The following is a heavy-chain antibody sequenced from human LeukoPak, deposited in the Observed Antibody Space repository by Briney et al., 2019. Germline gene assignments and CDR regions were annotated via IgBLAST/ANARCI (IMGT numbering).Heavy chain of an antibody. CDR1: GYTFTGYY. CDR2: INPNSGGT. V-gene: IGHV1-2*02. D-gene: IGHD3-10*01. CDR3: ARPMVRGVIGVFDY. Sequence: ASVKVSCKASGYTFTGYYMHWVRQAPGQGLEWMGWINPNSGGTNYAQKFQGRATMTRDTSISTAYMELSRLRSDDTAVYYCARPMVRGVIGVFDYWGQGTLVTVSS. J-gene: IGHJ4*02.